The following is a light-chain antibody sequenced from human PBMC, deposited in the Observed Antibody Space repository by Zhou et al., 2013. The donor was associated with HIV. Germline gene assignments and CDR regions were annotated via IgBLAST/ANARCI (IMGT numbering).Light chain of an antibody. CDR1: SSDIGNNY. Sequence: QSVLTQPPSVSAAPGQKVTISCSGGSSDIGNNYVSWYQQLPGTAPKLLIYENNKRPSGIPDRFSGSKSGTSATLGITGLQTGDEADYYCGTWDSSLSVYVFGPGTRSPS. CDR2: ENN. V-gene: IGLV1-51*02. J-gene: IGLJ1*01. CDR3: GTWDSSLSVYV.